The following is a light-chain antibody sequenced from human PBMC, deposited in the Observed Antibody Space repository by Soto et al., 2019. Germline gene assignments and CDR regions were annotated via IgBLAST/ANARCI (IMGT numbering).Light chain of an antibody. V-gene: IGKV1-39*01. Sequence: DLQMTQSPSTLTASVVDRVSITCVASQSISNWLAWYQQKPGKAPKLLIYAASSLQSGVPSRFSGSGSGTDFTLTISSLQPEDFATYYCQQSYSTPQTFGGGTKVDIK. CDR3: QQSYSTPQT. CDR1: QSISNW. J-gene: IGKJ4*01. CDR2: AAS.